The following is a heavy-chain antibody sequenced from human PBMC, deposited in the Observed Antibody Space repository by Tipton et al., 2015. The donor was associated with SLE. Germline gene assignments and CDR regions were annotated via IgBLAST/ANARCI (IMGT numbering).Heavy chain of an antibody. CDR1: GGSLSGHY. D-gene: IGHD3-3*01. J-gene: IGHJ3*02. V-gene: IGHV4-34*01. CDR3: ARGALGITIFGVVIMGAFDI. CDR2: SNESGKT. Sequence: TLSLTCAVYGGSLSGHYWSWIRQTPGKGLECIGESNESGKTNYNPALKSRATLSVDTSRNQFSLKLSSVTAADTAVYYCARGALGITIFGVVIMGAFDIWGQGTMVTVSS.